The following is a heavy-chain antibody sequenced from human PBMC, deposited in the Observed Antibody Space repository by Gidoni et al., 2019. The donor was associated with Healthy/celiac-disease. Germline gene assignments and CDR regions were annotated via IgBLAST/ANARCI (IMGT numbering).Heavy chain of an antibody. D-gene: IGHD6-13*01. Sequence: QVQLVQSGAEVKKPGASVKVSCKASGYTFTSYYMHWVRQAPGQGLELMGIINPSGGSTSYAQKFQGRVTMTRDTSTSTVYMELSSLRSEDTAVYYCARSLIAAAGRFWFDPWGQGTLVTVSS. V-gene: IGHV1-46*01. J-gene: IGHJ5*02. CDR3: ARSLIAAAGRFWFDP. CDR1: GYTFTSYY. CDR2: INPSGGST.